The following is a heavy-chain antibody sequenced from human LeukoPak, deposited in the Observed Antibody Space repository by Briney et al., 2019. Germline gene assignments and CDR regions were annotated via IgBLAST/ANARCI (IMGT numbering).Heavy chain of an antibody. J-gene: IGHJ4*02. CDR2: ISGNGDST. Sequence: GDSLRLSCAASGFTFINYAMCWVRQAPGKGPEWVSFISGNGDSTYYADSVKGRFTVSRDNSKNTLYLQVNSLRGEDTAIYYCTKDRPGSFDYWGQGILVTVSS. CDR3: TKDRPGSFDY. V-gene: IGHV3-23*01. CDR1: GFTFINYA. D-gene: IGHD1-26*01.